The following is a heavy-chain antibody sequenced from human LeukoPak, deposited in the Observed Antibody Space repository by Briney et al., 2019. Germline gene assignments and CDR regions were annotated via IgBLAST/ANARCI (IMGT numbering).Heavy chain of an antibody. CDR1: GGSFSGYY. CDR2: INHSGST. Sequence: ASETLSLTCAVYGGSFSGYYWSWIRQPPGKGLEWLGEINHSGSTNYNPSLKSRVTISVDTSKNQFSLKLSSVTAADTAVYYCASRGYYYYGMDVWGQGTTVTVSS. V-gene: IGHV4-34*01. CDR3: ASRGYYYYGMDV. J-gene: IGHJ6*02.